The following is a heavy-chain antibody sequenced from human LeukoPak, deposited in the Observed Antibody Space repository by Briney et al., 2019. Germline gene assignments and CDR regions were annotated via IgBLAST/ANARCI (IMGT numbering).Heavy chain of an antibody. CDR3: ARGLSYAVAYGDY. CDR1: GFIFSDYW. V-gene: IGHV3-74*01. D-gene: IGHD6-19*01. CDR2: INRDGTGT. J-gene: IGHJ4*02. Sequence: GGSLRLSCAPSGFIFSDYWFHWVRQTPGQGLVWVAAINRDGTGTSHADSVRGRFTVSRDNAKNTLYLRLNSLRADDTAVYYCARGLSYAVAYGDYWGQGTLVTVSS.